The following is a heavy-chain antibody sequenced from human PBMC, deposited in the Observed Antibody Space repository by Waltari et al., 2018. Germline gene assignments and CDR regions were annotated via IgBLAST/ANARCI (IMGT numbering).Heavy chain of an antibody. CDR2: IRYDGSNK. Sequence: QVQLVESGGGVVQPGGSLRLSCAASGFTFSSYGMHWVRQAPGKGLEWVAFIRYDGSNKYYADYVKGRFTISRDNSKNTLYLQMNSLRAEDTAVYYCAKDHIEFSGYDYWGQGTLVTVSS. CDR3: AKDHIEFSGYDY. V-gene: IGHV3-30*02. J-gene: IGHJ4*02. D-gene: IGHD5-12*01. CDR1: GFTFSSYG.